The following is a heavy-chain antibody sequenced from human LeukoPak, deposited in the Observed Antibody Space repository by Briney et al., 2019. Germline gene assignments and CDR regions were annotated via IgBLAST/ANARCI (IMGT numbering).Heavy chain of an antibody. CDR1: GYTFPSYF. Sequence: PRASVKVSCTASGYTFPSYFMHWVRQAPGQGLEWMGIINPTGGSTTYAQKFQGRVTMTRDTSTSTVYMELSSLRSDDTAVYYCARTAARRFDYWGQGTLVTVSS. V-gene: IGHV1-46*01. CDR2: INPTGGST. D-gene: IGHD6-6*01. J-gene: IGHJ4*02. CDR3: ARTAARRFDY.